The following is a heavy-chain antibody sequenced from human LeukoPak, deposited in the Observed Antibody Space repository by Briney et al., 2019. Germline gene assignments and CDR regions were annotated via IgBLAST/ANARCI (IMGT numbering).Heavy chain of an antibody. CDR2: ISWDGGST. CDR1: GFTFDDYA. V-gene: IGHV3-43D*03. Sequence: GGSLRLSCAASGFTFDDYAMHWVRQAPGKGLEWVSLISWDGGSTYYAESVKGRFTISRDNSKNSMYLQMNSLRAEDTALYYCAKTLLNTPFKFPFDPWGQGTLVTVSS. CDR3: AKTLLNTPFKFPFDP. D-gene: IGHD2/OR15-2a*01. J-gene: IGHJ5*02.